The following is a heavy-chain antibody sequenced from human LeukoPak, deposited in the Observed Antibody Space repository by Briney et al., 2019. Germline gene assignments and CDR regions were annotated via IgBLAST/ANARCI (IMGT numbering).Heavy chain of an antibody. J-gene: IGHJ3*02. CDR3: AKDSVTIFGVSPPMGI. Sequence: GGSLRLSCAVSGFIFDDYAMHWVRQAPGKGLEWVSGITWNRDNIAYADSVRGRFTISRDNAKNYLYLQMNSLRAEDTAVYYCAKDSVTIFGVSPPMGIWGQGTMVTVSS. D-gene: IGHD3-3*01. CDR2: ITWNRDNI. CDR1: GFIFDDYA. V-gene: IGHV3-9*01.